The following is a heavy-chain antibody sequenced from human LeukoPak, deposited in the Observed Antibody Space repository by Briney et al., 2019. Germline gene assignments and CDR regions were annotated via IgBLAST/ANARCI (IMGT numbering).Heavy chain of an antibody. V-gene: IGHV1-58*02. Sequence: GTSVKVSCKASGFTFTSYAMQWVRQARGQRLEWIGWIVDGSGNTNYALKFLERVTITRHMSTSTAYMELSSLRSEETAVYYCAAVDDDSKGYPVDYWGQGTLVTVSS. CDR3: AAVDDDSKGYPVDY. CDR1: GFTFTSYA. J-gene: IGHJ4*02. CDR2: IVDGSGNT. D-gene: IGHD3-22*01.